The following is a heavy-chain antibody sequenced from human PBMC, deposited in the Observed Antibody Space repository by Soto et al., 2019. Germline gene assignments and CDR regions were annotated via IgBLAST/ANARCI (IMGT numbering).Heavy chain of an antibody. CDR2: ISASSSIM. CDR1: GFTFSSFS. Sequence: PGGSLRLSCAASGFTFSSFSMNWVRQAPGKGLELVSYISASSSIMSYADSVKGRFTISRDNAKNSLYLQMNSLRAEDTAVYYCARDSDYAFDYWGQGTLVTVSS. CDR3: ARDSDYAFDY. J-gene: IGHJ4*02. V-gene: IGHV3-48*01. D-gene: IGHD4-17*01.